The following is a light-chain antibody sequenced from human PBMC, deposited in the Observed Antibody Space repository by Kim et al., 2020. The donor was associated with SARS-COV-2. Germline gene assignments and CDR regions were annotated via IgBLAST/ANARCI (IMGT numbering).Light chain of an antibody. V-gene: IGLV1-40*01. CDR2: ATS. Sequence: VTNTVPTATSKIVVGYNVTCYHQLPATAPNHLIIATSSRPPGVPSRFSGAKSGTSASLAITGLQAEDEADYYCQSYDSSLSGCLFGGGTQLTVL. CDR3: QSYDSSLSGCL. J-gene: IGLJ3*02. CDR1: TSKIVVGYN.